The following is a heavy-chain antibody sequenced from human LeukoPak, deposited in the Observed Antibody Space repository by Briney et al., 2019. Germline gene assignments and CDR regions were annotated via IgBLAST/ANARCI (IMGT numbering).Heavy chain of an antibody. V-gene: IGHV3-30-3*01. J-gene: IGHJ4*02. CDR1: GFTFSSYA. CDR2: ISYDGSNK. D-gene: IGHD3-10*01. Sequence: GGSLRLSCAASGFTFSSYAMHWVRQAPGKGLEWVAVISYDGSNKYYADSVKGRFTISRDNSKNTLYLQMNSLRAEDTAVYYCARGLLGELFVPHFDYWGQGTLVTVSS. CDR3: ARGLLGELFVPHFDY.